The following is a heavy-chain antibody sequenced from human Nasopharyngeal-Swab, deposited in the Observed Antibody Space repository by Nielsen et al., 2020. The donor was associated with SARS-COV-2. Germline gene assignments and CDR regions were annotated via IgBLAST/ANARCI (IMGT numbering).Heavy chain of an antibody. D-gene: IGHD1-26*01. CDR1: GYTLTELS. V-gene: IGHV1-24*01. CDR3: ATASPIVGADNWFDP. CDR2: FDPEDGET. J-gene: IGHJ5*02. Sequence: ASVKVSCKVSGYTLTELSMHWLRQAPGKGLECMGGFDPEDGETIYAQKFQGRVTMTEDTSTDTAYMELSSLRSEDTAVYYCATASPIVGADNWFDPWGQGTLVTVSS.